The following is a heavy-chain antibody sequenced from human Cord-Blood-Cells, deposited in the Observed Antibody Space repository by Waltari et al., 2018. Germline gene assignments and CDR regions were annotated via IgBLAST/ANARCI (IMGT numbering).Heavy chain of an antibody. CDR2: TYYRSKWYN. D-gene: IGHD1-26*01. CDR3: AREAESGSYYFDY. Sequence: QVQLQQSGPGRVKPSPTLTLTRAIAGDRVEDNSDALKWIRQPPSRGLEWLGRTYYRSKWYNDYAVSVNSRITINPDTSTNQFSLQLNSVTPEDTVVYYCAREAESGSYYFDYWGQGTLVTVSS. V-gene: IGHV6-1*01. CDR1: GDRVEDNSDA. J-gene: IGHJ4*02.